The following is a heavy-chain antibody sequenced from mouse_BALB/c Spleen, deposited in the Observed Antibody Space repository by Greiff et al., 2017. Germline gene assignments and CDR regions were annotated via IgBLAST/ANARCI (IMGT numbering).Heavy chain of an antibody. CDR3: ARDGYYGGVLYYFDY. Sequence: EVQVVESGPELVKPGASVKMSCKASGYTFTSYVMHWVKQKPGQGLEWIGYINPYNDGTKYNEKFKGKATLTSDKSSSTAYMELSSLTSEDSAVYYCARDGYYGGVLYYFDYWGQGTTLTVSS. CDR1: GYTFTSYV. D-gene: IGHD2-3*01. CDR2: INPYNDGT. V-gene: IGHV1-14*01. J-gene: IGHJ2*01.